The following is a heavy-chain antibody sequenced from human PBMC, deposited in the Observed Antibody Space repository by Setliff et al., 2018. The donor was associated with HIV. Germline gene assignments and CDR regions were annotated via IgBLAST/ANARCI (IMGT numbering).Heavy chain of an antibody. D-gene: IGHD5-12*01. V-gene: IGHV4-59*01. Sequence: SETLSLTCTVFGGSMNNYYWNWIRQTPGKGLEWIGYIYYSGSTKYNPSLTSRVTISVDTSKNHFSLKLTSVTAADTAVYYCARAEMATIVAFDIWGQGTMVTVSS. CDR2: IYYSGST. CDR3: ARAEMATIVAFDI. CDR1: GGSMNNYY. J-gene: IGHJ3*02.